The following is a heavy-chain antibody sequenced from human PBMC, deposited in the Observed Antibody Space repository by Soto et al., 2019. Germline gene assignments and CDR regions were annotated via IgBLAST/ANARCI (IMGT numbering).Heavy chain of an antibody. CDR1: SYTFSTYA. V-gene: IGHV1-18*01. CDR3: ARDDIVVVPAAMARPDY. D-gene: IGHD2-2*01. Sequence: QVQLVQSGAEVKKPGASVKVSCKASSYTFSTYAINWVRQAPGQGLEWMGWISIYNGNTNYAQKLQGRVTMTTDTSTSTAYSELRSLRSDDTAVYYCARDDIVVVPAAMARPDYWGLGTLVTVSS. CDR2: ISIYNGNT. J-gene: IGHJ4*02.